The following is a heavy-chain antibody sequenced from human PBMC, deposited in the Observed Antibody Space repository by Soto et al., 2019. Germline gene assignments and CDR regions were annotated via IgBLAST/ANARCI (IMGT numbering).Heavy chain of an antibody. J-gene: IGHJ3*02. CDR1: GGTFSSYA. CDR2: IIPIFGTA. CDR3: AREYSSSWYGSCACDM. V-gene: IGHV1-69*12. D-gene: IGHD6-13*01. Sequence: QVQLVQSGAEVKKPGSSVKVSCKASGGTFSSYAISWVRQAPGQGREWMGGIIPIFGTANYAQKFQGRGTITADDTTSTAYMELSRLRSEDAAVYYCAREYSSSWYGSCACDMWGQGTMVTVSS.